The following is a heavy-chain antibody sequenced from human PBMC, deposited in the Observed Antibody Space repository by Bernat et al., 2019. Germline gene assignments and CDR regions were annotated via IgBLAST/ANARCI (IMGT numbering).Heavy chain of an antibody. D-gene: IGHD3-22*01. Sequence: EVQLVESGGGLVQPGGSLRLSCAASGFTFSSYSMNWVRQAPGKGLEWVSYISSSSSTKYYHNSVKGHSTLSGDNAKNSLYLQMTRLVAEDTVVYYGAGDYNIGGYYGVAFDCGGQGTMVTVSS. CDR2: ISSSSSTK. CDR3: AGDYNIGGYYGVAFDC. J-gene: IGHJ3*01. CDR1: GFTFSSYS. V-gene: IGHV3-48*01.